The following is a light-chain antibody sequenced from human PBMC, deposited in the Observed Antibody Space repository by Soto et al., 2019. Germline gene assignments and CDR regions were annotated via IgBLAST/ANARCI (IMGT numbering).Light chain of an antibody. CDR2: STS. V-gene: IGKV1-12*01. CDR1: QGFSSW. CDR3: QQANSFPWT. Sequence: DIQMTQSPSSVYASVGDRVTITCRASQGFSSWLAWYQQKPGQAPKLLVYSTSTLQSGVPSRFSGGGSGTDFTLTISSLQPEDFATYYCQQANSFPWTFGQGTKVEIK. J-gene: IGKJ1*01.